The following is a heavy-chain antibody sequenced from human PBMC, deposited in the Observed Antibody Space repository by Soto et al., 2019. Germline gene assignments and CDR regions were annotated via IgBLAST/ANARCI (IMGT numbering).Heavy chain of an antibody. CDR3: ARGHDYRDYQDFDY. Sequence: GGSLRLSCAASGFILSSYSMNWVRQAIGKGLEWVSYISSSSKTIYYADSVKGRFTISRDNAKNSLYLQMNSLRAEDTAVYYCARGHDYRDYQDFDYWGQGALVTVSS. J-gene: IGHJ4*02. CDR1: GFILSSYS. D-gene: IGHD4-17*01. V-gene: IGHV3-48*01. CDR2: ISSSSKTI.